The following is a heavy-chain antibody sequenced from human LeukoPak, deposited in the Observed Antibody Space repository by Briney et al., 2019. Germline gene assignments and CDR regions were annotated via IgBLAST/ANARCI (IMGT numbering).Heavy chain of an antibody. CDR2: ISGSGGST. Sequence: HTGGSLRLSCAASGFTVSSNYMSWVRQAPGKGLEWVSAISGSGGSTYYADSVKGRFTFSRDNSKNTLYLQMNSLRAEDTAVYYCAKRTSDSSSWYNYYYYGMDVWGQGTTVTVSS. V-gene: IGHV3-23*01. CDR1: GFTVSSNY. CDR3: AKRTSDSSSWYNYYYYGMDV. D-gene: IGHD6-13*01. J-gene: IGHJ6*02.